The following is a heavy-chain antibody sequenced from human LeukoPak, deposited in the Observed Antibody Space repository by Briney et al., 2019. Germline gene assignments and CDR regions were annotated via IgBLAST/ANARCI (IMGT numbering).Heavy chain of an antibody. J-gene: IGHJ4*02. D-gene: IGHD4-23*01. CDR1: EYTFTDSY. Sequence: ASVKVSCKASEYTFTDSYMHWMRQAPGQGLEWMGWINPNSDTNYAQKFQGRVTMTRDTSISTADMELNSLTSDDTGVYYCARDRGGNSFDFWGQGTLVTVSS. CDR2: INPNSDT. V-gene: IGHV1-2*02. CDR3: ARDRGGNSFDF.